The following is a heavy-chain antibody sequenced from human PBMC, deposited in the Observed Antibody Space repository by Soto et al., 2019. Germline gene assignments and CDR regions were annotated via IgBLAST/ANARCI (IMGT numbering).Heavy chain of an antibody. V-gene: IGHV2-70*01. CDR1: GFSLSTSGMC. Sequence: SGPTLVNPTQPLTLTCTFSGFSLSTSGMCVSWIRQPPGKALEWLALIDWDDDKYYSTSLKTRLTISKDTSKNQVVLTMTNMDPVDTATYYCARTTRYYDFWSGYHGMDVWGQGTTVTVSS. CDR3: ARTTRYYDFWSGYHGMDV. J-gene: IGHJ6*02. CDR2: IDWDDDK. D-gene: IGHD3-3*01.